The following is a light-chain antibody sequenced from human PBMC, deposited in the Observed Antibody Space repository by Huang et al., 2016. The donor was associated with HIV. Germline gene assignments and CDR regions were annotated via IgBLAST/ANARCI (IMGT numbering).Light chain of an antibody. Sequence: IQLTQSPSSLSASVGDRVTITCRASQGINNYLAWYQQKAGKAPKLLIYAASSLQSGVPSRFSGSASGTDCTLTINTLQPEDSATYYCQQLDSYPLTFGGGTKVELK. V-gene: IGKV1-9*01. CDR3: QQLDSYPLT. CDR2: AAS. J-gene: IGKJ4*01. CDR1: QGINNY.